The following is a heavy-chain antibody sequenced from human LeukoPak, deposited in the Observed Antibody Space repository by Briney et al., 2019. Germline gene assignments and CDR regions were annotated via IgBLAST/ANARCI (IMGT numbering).Heavy chain of an antibody. CDR2: ISGSGGST. V-gene: IGHV3-23*01. D-gene: IGHD2-21*02. CDR3: AKASHGVVVTAMSDY. Sequence: PGGSLRLSCAASGFTFSSYAMSWVRQAPGKGLEWVSAISGSGGSTYYADSVKGRFTISRDNSKNTLYLQMNSLRAEDTAVYYCAKASHGVVVTAMSDYWGQGTLVTVSS. J-gene: IGHJ4*02. CDR1: GFTFSSYA.